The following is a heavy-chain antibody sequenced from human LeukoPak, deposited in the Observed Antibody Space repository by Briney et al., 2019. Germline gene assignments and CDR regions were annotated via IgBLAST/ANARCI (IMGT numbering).Heavy chain of an antibody. J-gene: IGHJ4*02. CDR2: IYYSGST. Sequence: PSETLSLTCTVSGGSISSGGYYWSWIRQHPGKGLEWIGYIYYSGSTNYNPSLKSRVTISVDTSKNQFSLKLSSVTAADTAVYYCARGGGGDWFPRYWGQGTLVTVSS. D-gene: IGHD2-21*02. CDR1: GGSISSGGYY. V-gene: IGHV4-61*08. CDR3: ARGGGGDWFPRY.